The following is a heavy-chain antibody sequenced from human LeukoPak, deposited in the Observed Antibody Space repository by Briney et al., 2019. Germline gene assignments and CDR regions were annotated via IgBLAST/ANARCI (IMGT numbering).Heavy chain of an antibody. CDR1: GFTFSSYA. CDR3: AKDKLLWFGELLSAENWFDP. V-gene: IGHV3-23*01. CDR2: ISGMGGSP. D-gene: IGHD3-10*01. Sequence: GGSLRLSCAASGFTFSSYAMSWVRQAPGKGLEWVSAISGMGGSPSYADSVKGRFTLSRHNYQHTLYLQLNSLRAEDTAVYYCAKDKLLWFGELLSAENWFDPWGQGTLVTVSS. J-gene: IGHJ5*02.